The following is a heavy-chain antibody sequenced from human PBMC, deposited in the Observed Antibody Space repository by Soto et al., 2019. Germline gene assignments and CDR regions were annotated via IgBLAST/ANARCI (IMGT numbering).Heavy chain of an antibody. V-gene: IGHV4-30-4*01. J-gene: IGHJ5*02. CDR1: GGPISSGDYY. D-gene: IGHD2-2*01. CDR2: IYYSGST. CDR3: AREYGISTSCDWFDP. Sequence: PSETLSLTCTVSGGPISSGDYYWSWIRQPPGKGLEWIGYIYYSGSTYYNPSLKSRVTISVDTSKNQFSLKLSSVTAAGTAVYYCAREYGISTSCDWFDPWGQGTLVTVAS.